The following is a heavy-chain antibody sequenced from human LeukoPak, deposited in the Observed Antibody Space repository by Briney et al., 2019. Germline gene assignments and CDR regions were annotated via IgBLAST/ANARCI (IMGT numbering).Heavy chain of an antibody. Sequence: PSETLSLTCTVSGGSISSYYWSWIRQPPGKGVERIGHIYYSGRTSYNPSHNGRVTISLDTSKNQFSLNLSSVTAADTAVYYCARRESSGFFDYWGQGTLVTVSS. CDR3: ARRESSGFFDY. CDR1: GGSISSYY. J-gene: IGHJ4*02. V-gene: IGHV4-59*08. D-gene: IGHD6-19*01. CDR2: IYYSGRT.